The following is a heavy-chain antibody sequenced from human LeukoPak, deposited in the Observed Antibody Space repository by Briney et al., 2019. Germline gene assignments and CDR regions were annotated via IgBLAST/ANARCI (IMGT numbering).Heavy chain of an antibody. V-gene: IGHV1-2*06. CDR2: INPNSGGT. J-gene: IGHJ4*02. Sequence: GASVKVSXKASGYTFTGYYMHWVRQAPGQGLEWMGRINPNSGGTNYAQKFQGRVTMTRDTSISTAYMELSRLRSDDTAVYYCARTRRRYYYDSSGYYDLGYWGQGTLVTVSS. CDR3: ARTRRRYYYDSSGYYDLGY. D-gene: IGHD3-22*01. CDR1: GYTFTGYY.